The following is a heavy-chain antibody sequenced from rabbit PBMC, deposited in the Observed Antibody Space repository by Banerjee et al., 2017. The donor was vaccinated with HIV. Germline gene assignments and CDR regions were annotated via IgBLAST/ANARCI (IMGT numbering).Heavy chain of an antibody. CDR1: GFSFSSSYY. J-gene: IGHJ4*01. CDR3: ARGHGGSGWAFNF. CDR2: IYAGSSGST. Sequence: QEQLEESGGDLVKPGASLALTCTASGFSFSSSYYVCWVRQAPGKGLEWIACIYAGSSGSTYYASWAKGRFTISKTSSTTVTLQMTSLTAADTATYFCARGHGGSGWAFNFWGPGTLVTVS. V-gene: IGHV1S45*01. D-gene: IGHD4-2*01.